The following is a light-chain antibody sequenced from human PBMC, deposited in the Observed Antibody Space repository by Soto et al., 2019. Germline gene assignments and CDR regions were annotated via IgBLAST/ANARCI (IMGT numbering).Light chain of an antibody. J-gene: IGLJ2*01. Sequence: QSVLTQPPSVSAAPGQKVTISCSGSSSNIGNNYVSWYQQLPGTAPKLLIYDNNERPSGIPDRSSGSNSCTSATLGITGLQTGDEADYYCGTWYSSLSAVVSGGGTKLTVL. CDR2: DNN. CDR3: GTWYSSLSAVV. V-gene: IGLV1-51*01. CDR1: SSNIGNNY.